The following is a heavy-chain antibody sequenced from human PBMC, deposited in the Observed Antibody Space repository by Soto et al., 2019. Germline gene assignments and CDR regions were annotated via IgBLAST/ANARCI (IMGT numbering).Heavy chain of an antibody. D-gene: IGHD3-10*01. J-gene: IGHJ5*02. CDR2: FDPEDGET. V-gene: IGHV1-24*01. CDR1: GYTLTELS. Sequence: QVQLVQSGAEVKKPGASVKVSCKVSGYTLTELSMHWVRQAPGKGLEWMGGFDPEDGETIYAQKFQGRVTMTEDTSTXTAHMXXSSLRSEDTAVYYCATARGLMVRGVTHQSYNWFDPWGQGTLVTVSS. CDR3: ATARGLMVRGVTHQSYNWFDP.